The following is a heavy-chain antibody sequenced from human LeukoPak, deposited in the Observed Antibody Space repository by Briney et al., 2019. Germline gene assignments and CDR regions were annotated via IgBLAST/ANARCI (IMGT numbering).Heavy chain of an antibody. CDR1: GFTFDDYA. CDR2: ISWNSGSI. V-gene: IGHV3-9*01. J-gene: IGHJ4*02. CDR3: VKGSDYGDYVGYFDY. Sequence: QPGRSLRLSCAASGFTFDDYAMHWVRQAPGKGLEWVSGISWNSGSIGYADSVKGRFTISRDNAKNSLYLQMNSLRAEDTALYYCVKGSDYGDYVGYFDYWGQGTLVTVSS. D-gene: IGHD4-17*01.